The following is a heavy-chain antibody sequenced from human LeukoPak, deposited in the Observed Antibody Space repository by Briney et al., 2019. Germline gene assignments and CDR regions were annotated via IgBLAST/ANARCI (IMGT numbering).Heavy chain of an antibody. D-gene: IGHD6-13*01. CDR3: SRHAAYSPMDV. J-gene: IGHJ6*02. V-gene: IGHV4-39*01. CDR1: GASISDSTYY. CDR2: IYYTGNS. Sequence: PSETLSLTCTVSGASISDSTYYWDWIRQPPGKGLQHIGNIYYTGNSGYNPSLRGRVTLSVDTSKNQFSLKLSSVTAADTAVYYCSRHAAYSPMDVWGQGTTVTVSS.